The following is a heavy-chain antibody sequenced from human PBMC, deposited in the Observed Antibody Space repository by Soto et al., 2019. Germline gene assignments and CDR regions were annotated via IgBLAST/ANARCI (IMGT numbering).Heavy chain of an antibody. V-gene: IGHV1-69*01. J-gene: IGHJ6*02. CDR2: IIPIFGTA. Sequence: QVQLVQSGAEVKKPGSSVKVSCKASGGTFSSYAISWVRQAPGQGLEWMGGIIPIFGTANYAQKFQGRVTITADESTSTAYMELSGLRSEDTAVYYCANRYCSGGSCHYYYYGMDVWGQGTTVTVSS. D-gene: IGHD2-15*01. CDR3: ANRYCSGGSCHYYYYGMDV. CDR1: GGTFSSYA.